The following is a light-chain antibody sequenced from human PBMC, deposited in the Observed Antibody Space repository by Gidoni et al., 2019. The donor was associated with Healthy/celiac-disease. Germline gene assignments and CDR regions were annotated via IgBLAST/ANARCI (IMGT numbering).Light chain of an antibody. CDR1: QSIRSW. CDR3: QQANSFLIT. J-gene: IGKJ3*01. CDR2: ASS. V-gene: IGKV1-12*01. Sequence: DIQMTQSPSSVSASVGDSVTITCRASQSIRSWLAWYQQKPGKAPKLLLSASSSLQRGVPSRFSGSGSGTDFTLTISSLQPEDFATYYCQQANSFLITFAPGTKVDIK.